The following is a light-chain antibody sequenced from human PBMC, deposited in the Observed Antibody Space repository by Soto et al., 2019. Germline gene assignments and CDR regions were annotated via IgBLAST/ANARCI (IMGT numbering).Light chain of an antibody. CDR1: SSYIGSNN. CDR2: SDD. J-gene: IGLJ3*02. CDR3: ATWDDSLNGGVV. Sequence: QSVLTQPPSASGTPGQRVTISCSGSSSYIGSNNVNWYQQLPGTAPKLLISSDDQRPSGVPDRFSGSKSGTSASLAISGLQSEDEADYYCATWDDSLNGGVVFGGGTKLTVL. V-gene: IGLV1-44*01.